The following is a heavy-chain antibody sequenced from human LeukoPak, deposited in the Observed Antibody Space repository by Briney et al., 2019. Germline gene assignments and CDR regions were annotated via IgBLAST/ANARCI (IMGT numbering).Heavy chain of an antibody. CDR3: AREDTAMVTFY. J-gene: IGHJ4*02. CDR1: GGTFSSYA. D-gene: IGHD5-18*01. V-gene: IGHV1-69*01. Sequence: ASVKVSCKASGGTFSSYAISWVRQAPGQGLEWMGGIIPIFGTANYAQKFQGRVTITADESTSTAYMELSSLRAEDTAVYYCAREDTAMVTFYWGQGTLVTVSS. CDR2: IIPIFGTA.